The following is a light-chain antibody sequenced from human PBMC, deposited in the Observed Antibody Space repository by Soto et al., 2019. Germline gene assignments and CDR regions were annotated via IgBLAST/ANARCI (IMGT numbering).Light chain of an antibody. Sequence: QSALAQPASVSGSPGQSVTISCTGSSSDVGNSNLVSWFQQAPGKAPKLIIYETTERPSGVSGRFSGSKSGDTASLTISALQAEDEAVYYCCSYVSTCTSLVFGGGTKLTVL. CDR2: ETT. CDR1: SSDVGNSNL. CDR3: CSYVSTCTSLV. J-gene: IGLJ2*01. V-gene: IGLV2-23*01.